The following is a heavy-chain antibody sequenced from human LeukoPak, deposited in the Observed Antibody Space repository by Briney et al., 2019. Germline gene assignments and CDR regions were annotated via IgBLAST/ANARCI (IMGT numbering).Heavy chain of an antibody. D-gene: IGHD6-19*01. Sequence: SGTLSLTCAVSGGSISSSNWWSWVRQPPGKGLEWIGEIYHSGSTNYNPSPKSRVTISVDKSKNQFSLNLSSVTAADTAVYYCAREYTSGWKHFDYWGQGTLVTVSS. CDR3: AREYTSGWKHFDY. CDR1: GGSISSSNW. CDR2: IYHSGST. V-gene: IGHV4-4*02. J-gene: IGHJ4*02.